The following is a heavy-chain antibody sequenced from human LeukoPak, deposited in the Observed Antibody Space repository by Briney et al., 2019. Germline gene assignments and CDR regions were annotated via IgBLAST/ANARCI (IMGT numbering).Heavy chain of an antibody. CDR2: INPNSGGT. J-gene: IGHJ4*02. V-gene: IGHV1-2*02. CDR3: ARGYSSFDGHYFDY. D-gene: IGHD6-13*01. CDR1: GYTFTGYY. Sequence: ASVKVSCKASGYTFTGYYMHWVRQAPGQGLEWMGWINPNSGGTNYAQKFQGRVTMTRDTSISTAYMELSRLRSDDTAEYYCARGYSSFDGHYFDYWGQGTLVTVSS.